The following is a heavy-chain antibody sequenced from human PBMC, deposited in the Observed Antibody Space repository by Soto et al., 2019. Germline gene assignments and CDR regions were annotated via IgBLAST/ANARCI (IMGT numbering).Heavy chain of an antibody. CDR3: ARKGGYNWNPGWFDP. V-gene: IGHV3-48*03. D-gene: IGHD1-1*01. CDR1: GFTFSSYE. CDR2: ISSSGSTI. J-gene: IGHJ5*02. Sequence: PGGSLRLSCAASGFTFSSYEMNWVRQAPGKGLEWVSYISSSGSTIYYADSVKGRFTISRDNAKNSLYLQMNSLRAEDTAVYYCARKGGYNWNPGWFDPWGQGTLVTVS.